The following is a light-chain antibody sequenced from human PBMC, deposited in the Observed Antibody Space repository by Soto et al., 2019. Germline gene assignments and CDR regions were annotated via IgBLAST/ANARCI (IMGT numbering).Light chain of an antibody. J-gene: IGLJ2*01. Sequence: QSVLTQPPSASGSPGQSVTISCTGTSSDVGGYKYVSWYQQHPGKAPKLMIFEVHKRPSGVPDRFSGSKSGNTASLTVSGLQAEDEADYYCSSYGGTNNLLFGGGTKVPVL. V-gene: IGLV2-8*01. CDR3: SSYGGTNNLL. CDR2: EVH. CDR1: SSDVGGYKY.